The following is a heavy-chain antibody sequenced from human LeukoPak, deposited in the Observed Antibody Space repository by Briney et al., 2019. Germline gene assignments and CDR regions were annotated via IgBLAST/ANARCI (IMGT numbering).Heavy chain of an antibody. D-gene: IGHD3-16*01. CDR1: GFTFSDYY. CDR2: ISSSSGST. V-gene: IGHV3-11*05. J-gene: IGHJ4*02. CDR3: ARGSPPGD. Sequence: GGSLRLSCAASGFTFSDYYMTWIRRAPGKGLEWVSYISSSSGSTKYADSVRGRFTISRDNAKNSLYLQMNTLRVGDTAVYYCARGSPPGDWGQGTLVTVSS.